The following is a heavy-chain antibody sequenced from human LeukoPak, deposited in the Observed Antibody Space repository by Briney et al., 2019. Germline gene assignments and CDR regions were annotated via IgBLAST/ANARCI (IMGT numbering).Heavy chain of an antibody. D-gene: IGHD1-26*01. CDR1: GYTFTSYY. CDR3: AREGVGATKRGAFDY. Sequence: ASVKVSCNASGYTFTSYYMHWVRQAPGQGLEWMGIINPSGGSTSYAQKFQGRVTMTRDTSTSTVYMELSSLRSEDTAVYYCAREGVGATKRGAFDYWGQGTLVTVSS. V-gene: IGHV1-46*01. CDR2: INPSGGST. J-gene: IGHJ4*02.